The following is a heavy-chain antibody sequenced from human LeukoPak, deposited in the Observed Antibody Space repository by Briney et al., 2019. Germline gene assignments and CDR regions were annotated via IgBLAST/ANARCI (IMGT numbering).Heavy chain of an antibody. Sequence: GGSLRLSCTVSGFSLSSYAMSWVRRAPGKGLEWVSATSSSGAGKYYADSVRGRFTISRDNSRNTMYLQMNSLRAEDAAVYYCAKAPVTSCRGAFCYPLDSWGQGTVVTGSS. V-gene: IGHV3-23*01. CDR3: AKAPVTSCRGAFCYPLDS. CDR1: GFSLSSYA. D-gene: IGHD2-15*01. CDR2: TSSSGAGK. J-gene: IGHJ4*02.